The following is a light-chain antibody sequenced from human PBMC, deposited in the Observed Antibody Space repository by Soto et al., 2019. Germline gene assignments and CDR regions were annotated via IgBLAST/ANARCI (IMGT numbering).Light chain of an antibody. J-gene: IGLJ1*01. Sequence: QSVLTQPASVSGSPGQSITISCTGTSSDVGGYNYVSWYQQHPGKAPKLMIYDVSNRPSGVSNRFSGSKSGNTASLTISGLQAEVEADYYCSSYISSSTPYVFGTGTKVTVL. CDR1: SSDVGGYNY. CDR3: SSYISSSTPYV. V-gene: IGLV2-14*01. CDR2: DVS.